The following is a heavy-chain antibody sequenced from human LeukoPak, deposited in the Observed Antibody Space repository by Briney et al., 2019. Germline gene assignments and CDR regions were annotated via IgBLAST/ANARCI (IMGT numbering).Heavy chain of an antibody. CDR3: AASYDFWGGYLNHDY. J-gene: IGHJ4*02. V-gene: IGHV1-2*02. CDR2: INPNSGDT. D-gene: IGHD3-3*01. CDR1: GYTFTGYY. Sequence: ASVKVSCKASGYTFTGYYMHWVRQAPGQGLEWMGWINPNSGDTNYAQKLQGRVNMTRDTSISTAYMELSRLKSDDTAVYYCAASYDFWGGYLNHDYWGQGTLVTVSS.